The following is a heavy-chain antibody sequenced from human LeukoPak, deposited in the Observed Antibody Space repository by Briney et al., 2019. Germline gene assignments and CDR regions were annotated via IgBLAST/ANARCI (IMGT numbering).Heavy chain of an antibody. CDR2: IFPDGQT. V-gene: IGHV3-53*01. CDR1: GLTVNDNY. D-gene: IGHD4-17*01. CDR3: ARANPVYGDFDY. J-gene: IGHJ4*02. Sequence: PGGSLRLSCALSGLTVNDNYMSWVRQAPGNGLEWVSLIFPDGQTYYADFVQGRFSISRDMSRNILFLDMSSLRAEDTAVFFCARANPVYGDFDYWGQGTLVTVSS.